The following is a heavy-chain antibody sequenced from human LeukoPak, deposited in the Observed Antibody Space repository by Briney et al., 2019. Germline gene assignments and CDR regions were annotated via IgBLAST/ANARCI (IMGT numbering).Heavy chain of an antibody. Sequence: GGSLRLSCAASGFTFSSYGMHWVRQAPGKGLEWVSYISSSGSTIYYADSVKGRFTISRDNAKNSLYLQMNSLRAEDTAVYYCARDQDGRGPDGYNWFDPWGQGTLVTVSS. CDR3: ARDQDGRGPDGYNWFDP. J-gene: IGHJ5*02. CDR1: GFTFSSYG. CDR2: ISSSGSTI. V-gene: IGHV3-48*04. D-gene: IGHD5-24*01.